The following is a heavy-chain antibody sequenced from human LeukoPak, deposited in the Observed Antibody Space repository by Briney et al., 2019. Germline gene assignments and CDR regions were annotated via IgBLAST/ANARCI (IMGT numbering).Heavy chain of an antibody. CDR2: IYTSGST. CDR3: ARDFGWGYCSSTSCYDAFDT. Sequence: SETLSLTCTVSGGSISSGSYYWSWIRQPAGKGLEWIGRIYTSGSTNYNPSLKSRVTISVDTSKNQFSLKLSSVTAADTAVYYCARDFGWGYCSSTSCYDAFDTWGQGTMVTVSS. D-gene: IGHD2-2*01. CDR1: GGSISSGSYY. V-gene: IGHV4-61*02. J-gene: IGHJ3*02.